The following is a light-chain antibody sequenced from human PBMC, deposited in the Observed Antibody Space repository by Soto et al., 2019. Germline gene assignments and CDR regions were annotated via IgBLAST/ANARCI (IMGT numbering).Light chain of an antibody. Sequence: DLQMTQSPSTLSASVGDRVSITCRASQSISSRLAWYQQKPGKAPKLLIYKASSLDNGVPSRFIGSGSGTDFTLTITSLQPDDSAAYYCQQYNSYPWAFGQGTKVEIK. CDR1: QSISSR. V-gene: IGKV1-5*03. CDR2: KAS. J-gene: IGKJ1*01. CDR3: QQYNSYPWA.